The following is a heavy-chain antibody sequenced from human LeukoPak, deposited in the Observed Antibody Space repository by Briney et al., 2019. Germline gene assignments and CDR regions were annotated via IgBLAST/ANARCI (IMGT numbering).Heavy chain of an antibody. J-gene: IGHJ4*02. V-gene: IGHV1-3*01. Sequence: ASVKVSCKASGYTFTSYAMHWVRQAPGQRLEWMGWINAGNGNTKYSQKFQGRVTITRDTSASTAYMELSSLRSEDTAVCYCARDYGYDFWSGYLDYWGQGTLVTVSS. D-gene: IGHD3-3*01. CDR1: GYTFTSYA. CDR3: ARDYGYDFWSGYLDY. CDR2: INAGNGNT.